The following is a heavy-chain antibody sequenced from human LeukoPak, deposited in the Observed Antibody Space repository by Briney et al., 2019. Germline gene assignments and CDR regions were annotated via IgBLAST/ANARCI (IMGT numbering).Heavy chain of an antibody. J-gene: IGHJ4*02. V-gene: IGHV4-59*01. D-gene: IGHD5-24*01. CDR2: IYYSGST. CDR3: ARYPFDGYNYYFDY. CDR1: GGSISSYY. Sequence: SETLSLTCTVSGGSISSYYWSWIRQPPGKGLEWIGYIYYSGSTNYNPSLKSRVTISVDTSNNQFSLKLSSVTAADTAVYYCARYPFDGYNYYFDYWGQGTLVTVSS.